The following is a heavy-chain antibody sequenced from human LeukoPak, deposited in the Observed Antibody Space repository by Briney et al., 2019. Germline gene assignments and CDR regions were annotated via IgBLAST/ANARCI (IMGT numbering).Heavy chain of an antibody. CDR1: GGSFSGYY. J-gene: IGHJ2*01. CDR3: ARGGQGSSGYYPPDRDWYFYL. Sequence: SETLSLTCAVYGGSFSGYYWSWIRQPPGKGLEWIGEINHSGSTNYNPSLKSRVTISVDTSKNQFSLKLSSVTAADTAVYYCARGGQGSSGYYPPDRDWYFYLWGRGTLVTVSS. CDR2: INHSGST. V-gene: IGHV4-34*01. D-gene: IGHD3-22*01.